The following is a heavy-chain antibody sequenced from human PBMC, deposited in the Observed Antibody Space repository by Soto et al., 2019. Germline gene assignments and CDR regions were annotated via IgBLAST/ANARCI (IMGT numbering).Heavy chain of an antibody. V-gene: IGHV1-46*01. Sequence: QVQLVQSGAEEKKPGASVKVSCKASGYTFTSYYMHWVRQAPGQGLEWMGIINPSGGSTSYAQKSQGRVTMTRDTSTSTVYMELGSLRSEDTAVYYCARDRGITMVRGVQYYYGMDVWGQGPTVTVSS. CDR3: ARDRGITMVRGVQYYYGMDV. CDR1: GYTFTSYY. D-gene: IGHD3-10*01. CDR2: INPSGGST. J-gene: IGHJ6*02.